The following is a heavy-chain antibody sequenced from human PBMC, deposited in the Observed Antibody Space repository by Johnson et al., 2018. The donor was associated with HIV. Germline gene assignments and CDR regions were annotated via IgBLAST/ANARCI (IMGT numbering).Heavy chain of an antibody. V-gene: IGHV3-30*03. CDR2: ISYDGSNK. CDR1: GFTFSSYG. Sequence: VQLMESGGGVVQPGRSLRLSCAASGFTFSSYGMHWVRQAPGKGLEWVAVISYDGSNKYYADSVKGRFTISRDNSKNTLYLQMNSLRAEDTAVYYCARGTITIFGVVNPHAFDIWGQGTMVTVSS. D-gene: IGHD3-3*01. J-gene: IGHJ3*02. CDR3: ARGTITIFGVVNPHAFDI.